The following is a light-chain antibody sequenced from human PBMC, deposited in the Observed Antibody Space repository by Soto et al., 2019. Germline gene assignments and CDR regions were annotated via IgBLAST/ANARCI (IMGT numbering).Light chain of an antibody. CDR1: SSDVGGNKY. V-gene: IGLV2-14*03. CDR2: DVS. Sequence: QSVLTQPASVSGSPGQSITISCTGTSSDVGGNKYVSWYQHHPGKAPKRMIYDVSSRPSGVSNRFSDSKSDNTASLTISGLQAEDEADYYCGSYTGSSTSWVFGGGTKLTVL. CDR3: GSYTGSSTSWV. J-gene: IGLJ3*02.